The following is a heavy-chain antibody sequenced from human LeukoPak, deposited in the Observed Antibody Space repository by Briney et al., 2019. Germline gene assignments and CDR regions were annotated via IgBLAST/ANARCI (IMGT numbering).Heavy chain of an antibody. D-gene: IGHD7-27*01. CDR1: GYTFTTYY. CDR2: INPSGGST. V-gene: IGHV1-46*01. CDR3: ARAPNWGSAYFDY. Sequence: ASVKVSCKASGYTFTTYYIHWVRQAPGQGLEWMGMINPSGGSTSYAQKFQVRVTMTRDTSTSTAYMELSRLRSDDTAVYYCARAPNWGSAYFDYWGQGTLVTVSS. J-gene: IGHJ4*02.